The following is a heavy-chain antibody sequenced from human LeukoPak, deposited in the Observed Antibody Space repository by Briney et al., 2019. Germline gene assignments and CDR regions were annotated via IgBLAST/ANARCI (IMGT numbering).Heavy chain of an antibody. D-gene: IGHD2-21*02. CDR1: NYSISNGYY. V-gene: IGHV4-38-2*02. J-gene: IGHJ4*02. CDR2: TYHSGNT. CDR3: AREVVTASTPDY. Sequence: SGTLSLTCAVSNYSISNGYYWGWIRQPPGKGLEWIGSTYHSGNTYYNPSLKSRVTISVDTSKNQFSLKLRSVTAADTAVYYCAREVVTASTPDYLGQGTLVTVSS.